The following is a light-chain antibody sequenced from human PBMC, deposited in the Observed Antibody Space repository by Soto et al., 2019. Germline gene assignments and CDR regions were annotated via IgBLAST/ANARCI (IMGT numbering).Light chain of an antibody. J-gene: IGKJ1*01. CDR1: QSISSW. V-gene: IGKV1-5*01. CDR2: DAS. CDR3: QQCNGYSRT. Sequence: DIQMTQSPSTLSASVGDRVTITCRASQSISSWLAWYQQKPGKAPKLLIYDASSLESGVPSRFSGSGSGTEFTLTISSLQPDDFATYYCQQCNGYSRTFGQGTKVEIK.